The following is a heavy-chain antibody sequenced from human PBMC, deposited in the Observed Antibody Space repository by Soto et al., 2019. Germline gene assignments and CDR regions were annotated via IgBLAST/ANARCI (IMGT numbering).Heavy chain of an antibody. J-gene: IGHJ6*02. CDR1: GYTFTDYY. CDR3: ARKLELRGSYYYYYDMDV. D-gene: IGHD1-7*01. V-gene: IGHV1-2*02. Sequence: ASVKVSFKASGYTFTDYYMHWLRQAPGQGLEWMGWINPNSGGTNYAQKFQGRVTMTRDTSISTAYMELSRLRSDDTAVYYCARKLELRGSYYYYYDMDVWGQGTTVTVPS. CDR2: INPNSGGT.